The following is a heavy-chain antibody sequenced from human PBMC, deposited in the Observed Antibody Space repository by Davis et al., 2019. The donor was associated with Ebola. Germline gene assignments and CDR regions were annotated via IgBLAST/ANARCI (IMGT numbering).Heavy chain of an antibody. J-gene: IGHJ4*02. CDR1: GFTLSGYD. Sequence: WGSLRLSCAASGFTLSGYDMNWVRQAPGKGLQWVAVIWDDGSNKYYADSVKGRFTISRDNSKNTLYLQMNSLRAEDTAVYYCATTPQYSSGQNKPFDYWGQGTLVTVSS. CDR3: ATTPQYSSGQNKPFDY. D-gene: IGHD6-19*01. CDR2: IWDDGSNK. V-gene: IGHV3-33*01.